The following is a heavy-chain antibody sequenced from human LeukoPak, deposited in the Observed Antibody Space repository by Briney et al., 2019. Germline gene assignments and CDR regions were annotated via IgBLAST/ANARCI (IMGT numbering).Heavy chain of an antibody. CDR3: ARQVGSVVLEWLPTSSYWYFDL. J-gene: IGHJ2*01. D-gene: IGHD3-3*01. Sequence: SETLSLTCTVSGYSISSGYYWGWIRQPPGKGLEWIGSIYHSGSTYYNPSLKSRVTISVDTSKNQFSLKLSSVTAADTAVYYCARQVGSVVLEWLPTSSYWYFDLWGRGTLVTVSS. V-gene: IGHV4-38-2*02. CDR2: IYHSGST. CDR1: GYSISSGYY.